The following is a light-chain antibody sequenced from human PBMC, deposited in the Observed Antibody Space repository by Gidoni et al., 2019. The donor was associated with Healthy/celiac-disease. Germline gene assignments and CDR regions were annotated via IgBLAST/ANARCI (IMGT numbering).Light chain of an antibody. CDR3: NARDSSGYHLV. CDR2: GKI. Sequence: SSELTQDPAVSVALGQTVRITCQGDSLRSYYASWYQQKPRQAPVLVIYGKINRPSGIPDRFAGSSSGNTASLTITGAQAEDEADYYCNARDSSGYHLVFGGGTKLTVL. CDR1: SLRSYY. V-gene: IGLV3-19*01. J-gene: IGLJ2*01.